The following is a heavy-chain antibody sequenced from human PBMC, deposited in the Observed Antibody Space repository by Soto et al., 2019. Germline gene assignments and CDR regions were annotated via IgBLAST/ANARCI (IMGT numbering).Heavy chain of an antibody. Sequence: GASVKVSCKTSGYTFSNYGITWVRQAPGQPLEWLGWISLYSDGTNYAQKFQGRVSMTTDTSTTTAYMELRSLRSDDTAVYYCSRVVPGAEAWFGPWGQGTLVTVSS. CDR3: SRVVPGAEAWFGP. V-gene: IGHV1-18*01. D-gene: IGHD2-2*01. CDR1: GYTFSNYG. J-gene: IGHJ5*02. CDR2: ISLYSDGT.